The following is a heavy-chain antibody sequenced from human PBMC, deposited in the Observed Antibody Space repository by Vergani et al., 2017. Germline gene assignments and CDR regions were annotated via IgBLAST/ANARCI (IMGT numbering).Heavy chain of an antibody. CDR1: GFTLSNYD. CDR3: AKHFRGWGIDY. Sequence: QVQLVESGGGVVQRGGSLRLSCATSGFTLSNYDMPWIRQGPGKGLEFVAFIQFDGSNQYYPDSVTGRFTLSRDFSKNTLYLQMNSLRTDDTATYYCAKHFRGWGIDYWGQGTQVIVSS. CDR2: IQFDGSNQ. V-gene: IGHV3-30*02. J-gene: IGHJ4*02. D-gene: IGHD3-16*01.